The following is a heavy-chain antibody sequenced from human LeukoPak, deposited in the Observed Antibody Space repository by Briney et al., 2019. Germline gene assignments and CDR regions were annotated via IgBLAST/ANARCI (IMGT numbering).Heavy chain of an antibody. CDR2: ISYSGST. V-gene: IGHV4-39*07. Sequence: SETLSLTCTVSGGSISSSNYYWGWIRQPPGKGLEWIGSISYSGSTYYNPSLRSRVTISVDTSKNQFSLKLSSVTAADTAVYYCARAGYCSGGSCGPSLFDYWGQGTLVTVSS. D-gene: IGHD2-15*01. CDR1: GGSISSSNYY. CDR3: ARAGYCSGGSCGPSLFDY. J-gene: IGHJ4*02.